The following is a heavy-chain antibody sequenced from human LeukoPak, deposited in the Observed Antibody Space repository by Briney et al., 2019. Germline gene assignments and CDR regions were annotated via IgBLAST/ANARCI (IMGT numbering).Heavy chain of an antibody. CDR2: ILSGGST. CDR3: ARVQVNYDGSGYFDY. V-gene: IGHV3-53*01. CDR1: GFTIRSNY. J-gene: IGHJ4*02. Sequence: GGSLRLSCAASGFTIRSNYMSWVRQAPGRGLEWVSVILSGGSTYYADSVKGRSTISRDTSKNTLYLQIDSLRAEDTAVCFCARVQVNYDGSGYFDYWGRGTLVTVSS. D-gene: IGHD3-22*01.